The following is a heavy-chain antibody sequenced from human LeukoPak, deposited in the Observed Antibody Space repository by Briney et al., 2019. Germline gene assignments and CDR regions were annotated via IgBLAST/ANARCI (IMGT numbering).Heavy chain of an antibody. V-gene: IGHV3-30-3*01. Sequence: GGSPRLSCTASGFTFTRNCMHWVRQAPGKGLECVAAIPHDGSSALYADSVKGRFIISRDNSKNTQYLQMNSLRIEDSAVYYCATGSNFYYDSWGQGILVTVSS. CDR3: ATGSNFYYDS. CDR2: IPHDGSSA. D-gene: IGHD4-11*01. CDR1: GFTFTRNC. J-gene: IGHJ5*01.